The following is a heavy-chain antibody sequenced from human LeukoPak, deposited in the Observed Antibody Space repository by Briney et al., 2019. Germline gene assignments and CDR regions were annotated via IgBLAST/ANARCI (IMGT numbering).Heavy chain of an antibody. CDR3: ARYIAGRRYFDY. D-gene: IGHD6-6*01. CDR1: GYTCTSYG. V-gene: IGHV1-18*01. Sequence: GASVKVSCKASGYTCTSYGISWVRQAPGQGLEWMGWINTYNGNTNYAQKLQGRVTMTTDTSTSTAYMELRSLRSDDTAVYYCARYIAGRRYFDYWGQGTLVTVSS. J-gene: IGHJ4*02. CDR2: INTYNGNT.